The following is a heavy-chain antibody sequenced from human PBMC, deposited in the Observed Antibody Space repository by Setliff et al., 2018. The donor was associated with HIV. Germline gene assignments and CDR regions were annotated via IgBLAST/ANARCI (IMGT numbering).Heavy chain of an antibody. J-gene: IGHJ5*01. V-gene: IGHV3-30*04. D-gene: IGHD3-10*01. CDR2: IPYGGSRK. CDR3: ARDGHYNSGSPNWFDS. CDR1: GFTFSSYG. Sequence: LRLSCAASGFTFSSYGMHWVRQAPGKGLEWVALIPYGGSRKHYADSVKGRFTISRDNAKNSLFLQMSGLRVEDTAVYYCARDGHYNSGSPNWFDSWGQGILVTVSS.